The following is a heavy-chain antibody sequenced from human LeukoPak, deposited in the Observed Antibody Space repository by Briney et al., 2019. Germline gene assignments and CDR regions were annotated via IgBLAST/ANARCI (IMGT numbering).Heavy chain of an antibody. D-gene: IGHD6-19*01. Sequence: PSETLSLTCAASGVSISSNNWWSWVRQPPGKGLEWIGEIYHSGSTNYNPSLKSRVTISVDKSKNQFSLSLNSVTAADTAVYYCARYSPVNSGWYGSVFDIWGQETMVTVSS. J-gene: IGHJ3*02. CDR2: IYHSGST. V-gene: IGHV4-4*02. CDR3: ARYSPVNSGWYGSVFDI. CDR1: GVSISSNNW.